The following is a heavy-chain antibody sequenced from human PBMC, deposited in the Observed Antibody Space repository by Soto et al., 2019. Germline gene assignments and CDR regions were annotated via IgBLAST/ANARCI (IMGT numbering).Heavy chain of an antibody. CDR1: GGTFITYT. V-gene: IGHV1-69*04. Sequence: KVSCKASGGTFITYTITWVRQAPRQGLEWMGRIIPIIGIINYAQKFQGRVTISADKFTGTAYMELTGLRSDDTAVYYCAGDPDSHYNDSHASSYPWGQGTLVTVSS. CDR2: IIPIIGII. J-gene: IGHJ5*02. D-gene: IGHD4-4*01. CDR3: AGDPDSHYNDSHASSYP.